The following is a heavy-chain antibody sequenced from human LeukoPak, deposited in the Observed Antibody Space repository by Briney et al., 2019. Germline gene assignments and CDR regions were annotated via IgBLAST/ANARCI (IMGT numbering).Heavy chain of an antibody. CDR3: ARGYSSGWYYDY. CDR2: IYYSGST. Sequence: PSDTLSLTCTVSGGSISSYYWSWIRQPPGKGLEWIGYIYYSGSTNYNPSLKSRVTMSIDTSKNQFSLKLSSVTAADTAVYYCARGYSSGWYYDYWGQGTLVTVSS. D-gene: IGHD6-19*01. V-gene: IGHV4-59*07. J-gene: IGHJ4*02. CDR1: GGSISSYY.